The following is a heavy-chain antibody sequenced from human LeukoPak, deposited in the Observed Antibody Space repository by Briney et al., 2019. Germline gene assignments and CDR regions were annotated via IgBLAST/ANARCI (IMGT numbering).Heavy chain of an antibody. D-gene: IGHD4-17*01. CDR2: INPNSGGT. CDR3: AREVYGDSSFDY. V-gene: IGHV1-2*02. CDR1: GYSFSDDY. J-gene: IGHJ4*02. Sequence: ASVKVSCKASGYSFSDDYMHWVRQAPGQGLEWMGWINPNSGGTNYAQKFQGRVTMTRDASISTAYLELSRLRSDDTVVYYCAREVYGDSSFDYWGQGTLLTVSS.